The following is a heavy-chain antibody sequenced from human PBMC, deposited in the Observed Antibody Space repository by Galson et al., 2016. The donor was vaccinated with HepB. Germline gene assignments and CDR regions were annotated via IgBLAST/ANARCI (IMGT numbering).Heavy chain of an antibody. CDR1: GYTFTTFG. V-gene: IGHV1-18*01. CDR3: ARDQWYFYDSSAQVGVDY. Sequence: SVKVSCKASGYTFTTFGVSWARQAPGQGLEWMGWVSGHNGNINYAQKFQGRVSMTTDTSTSTAYMELRSLRSDDTAVYYCARDQWYFYDSSAQVGVDYWDQGTLVTVSS. J-gene: IGHJ4*02. CDR2: VSGHNGNI. D-gene: IGHD3-22*01.